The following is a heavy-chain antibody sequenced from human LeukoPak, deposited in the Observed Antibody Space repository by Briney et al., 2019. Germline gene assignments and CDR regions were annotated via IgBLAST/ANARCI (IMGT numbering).Heavy chain of an antibody. CDR2: IKQDGSEK. J-gene: IGHJ4*02. D-gene: IGHD3-3*02. CDR3: AKVALAFDY. Sequence: GGSLRLSCAASGFTFSSYWMSWVRQAPGKGLEWVANIKQDGSEKYYVDSVKGRFTISRDNSKNTLYLQMNSLRAEDTAVYYCAKVALAFDYWGQGTLVTVSS. CDR1: GFTFSSYW. V-gene: IGHV3-7*03.